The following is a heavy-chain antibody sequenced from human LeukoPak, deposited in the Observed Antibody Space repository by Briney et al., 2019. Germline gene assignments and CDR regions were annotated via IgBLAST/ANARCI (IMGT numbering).Heavy chain of an antibody. CDR1: GYTFTSYA. V-gene: IGHV1-3*01. Sequence: ASVKVSCKASGYTFTSYAMHWVRQAPGQRLEWMGWINAGNGNTKYSQKFQGRVTITRDTSASTAYMELSSLRSEDTAVYYRARNIAVAGPYYFDYWGQGTLVTVSS. CDR2: INAGNGNT. J-gene: IGHJ4*02. D-gene: IGHD6-19*01. CDR3: ARNIAVAGPYYFDY.